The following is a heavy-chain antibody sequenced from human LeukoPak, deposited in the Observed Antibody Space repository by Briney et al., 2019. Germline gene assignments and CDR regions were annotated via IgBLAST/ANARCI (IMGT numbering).Heavy chain of an antibody. D-gene: IGHD2-15*01. Sequence: GASVKVSCKASGYTFTAYGISWVRQAPGQGLEWMGWISAYNGNTNYAQKFQDRVTMTTDTSTSTTYMELRSLRSDDTAVYYCARDRIGRRGAFDIWGQGTMVTVSS. CDR3: ARDRIGRRGAFDI. CDR1: GYTFTAYG. J-gene: IGHJ3*02. CDR2: ISAYNGNT. V-gene: IGHV1-18*01.